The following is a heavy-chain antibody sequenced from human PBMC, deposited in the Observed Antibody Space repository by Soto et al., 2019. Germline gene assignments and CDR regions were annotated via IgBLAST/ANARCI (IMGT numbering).Heavy chain of an antibody. Sequence: ASVKVSCKASGYSFTAYYIHWVRQAPGQGLEWMGWINPDSGGTDYAQKFEGWVTLTRDTSVDTVYMELTSLRSNDTAVYYCARAVAVPADFDYWGQGTLVTVSS. CDR1: GYSFTAYY. CDR3: ARAVAVPADFDY. V-gene: IGHV1-2*04. CDR2: INPDSGGT. D-gene: IGHD6-19*01. J-gene: IGHJ4*02.